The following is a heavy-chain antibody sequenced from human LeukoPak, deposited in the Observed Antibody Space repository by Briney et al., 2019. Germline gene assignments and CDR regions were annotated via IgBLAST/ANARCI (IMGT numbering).Heavy chain of an antibody. CDR2: IFYSGST. Sequence: SETLSLTCTVSGGSISTSNYYWGWIRQPPGKGLEWIGNIFYSGSTYYSPSLKSRVTISVDTSKNQFSLKLSSVTAADTAVYYCASRIAAAGTGGWFDPWGQGTLVTVSS. CDR1: GGSISTSNYY. J-gene: IGHJ5*02. CDR3: ASRIAAAGTGGWFDP. V-gene: IGHV4-39*07. D-gene: IGHD6-13*01.